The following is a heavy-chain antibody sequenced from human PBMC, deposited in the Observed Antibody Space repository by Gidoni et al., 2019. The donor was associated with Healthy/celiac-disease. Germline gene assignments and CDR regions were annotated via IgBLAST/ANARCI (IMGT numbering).Heavy chain of an antibody. Sequence: EVQLVESGGGLVQPGRSLRLSCAASGFTFDDYAMHWVRQAPGKGLEWVSGISWDSGSIGYADAVKGRFTISRDNAKNSLYLQMNSLRAEDTALYYCAKDHCSSTSCPYYYYGMDVWGQGTTVTVSS. J-gene: IGHJ6*02. CDR3: AKDHCSSTSCPYYYYGMDV. D-gene: IGHD2-2*01. CDR2: ISWDSGSI. CDR1: GFTFDDYA. V-gene: IGHV3-9*01.